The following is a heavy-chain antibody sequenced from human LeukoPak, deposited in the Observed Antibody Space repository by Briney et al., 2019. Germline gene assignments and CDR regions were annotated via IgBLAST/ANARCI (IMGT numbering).Heavy chain of an antibody. CDR1: GFTFSSYG. CDR2: ISGSGGST. V-gene: IGHV3-23*01. Sequence: GGTLRLSCAASGFTFSSYGMSWVRQAPGKGLEWVSAISGSGGSTYYADSVKGRFTISRDNSKNTLYLQMNSLRAEDTAVYYCAKDISGLITGSDYWGQGTLVTVSS. D-gene: IGHD3-16*01. CDR3: AKDISGLITGSDY. J-gene: IGHJ4*02.